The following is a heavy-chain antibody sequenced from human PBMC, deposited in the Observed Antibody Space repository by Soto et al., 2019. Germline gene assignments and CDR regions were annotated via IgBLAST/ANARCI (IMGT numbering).Heavy chain of an antibody. Sequence: SETLSLTCTVSGGSINTFYWSWVRQPAGKGLEWIGRIFSSGSTSFNPSLESRAAMSVDTSKNHFSLNLSSVAAADMAVYYCAREGSYSAYNFAHGIQLWSFDFWGQGALVTVSS. CDR3: AREGSYSAYNFAHGIQLWSFDF. V-gene: IGHV4-4*07. CDR1: GGSINTFY. J-gene: IGHJ4*02. CDR2: IFSSGST. D-gene: IGHD5-12*01.